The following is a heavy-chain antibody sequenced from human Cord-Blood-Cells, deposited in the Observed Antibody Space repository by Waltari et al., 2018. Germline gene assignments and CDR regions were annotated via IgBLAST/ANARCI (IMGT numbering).Heavy chain of an antibody. Sequence: QVQLQESGPGLVKPSETLSLTCTVSGGSISSYYWSWIRQPAGKGLEWIGRIYTSGSTNYTPALKIRCTMSVDTTKNQFSLKLSSVTAADTAVYYCARDLVGQIVAAGTDYYYYYMDVWGKGTTVTVSS. J-gene: IGHJ6*03. CDR1: GGSISSYY. D-gene: IGHD6-13*01. CDR3: ARDLVGQIVAAGTDYYYYYMDV. CDR2: IYTSGST. V-gene: IGHV4-4*07.